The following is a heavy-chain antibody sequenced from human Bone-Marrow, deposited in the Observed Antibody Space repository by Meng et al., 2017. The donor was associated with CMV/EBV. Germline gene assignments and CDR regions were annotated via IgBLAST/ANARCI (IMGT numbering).Heavy chain of an antibody. D-gene: IGHD4-23*01. J-gene: IGHJ4*02. Sequence: GESLKISCAASGFTFSSYTMNWVRQAPGKGLEWVSSITSSSGYIYYADSVKGRFTISRDNAQNSLYLQMNSLRAEDTAVYYCARDPLPSSDYGGPDGYYWCQATLVTVSS. CDR2: ITSSSGYI. CDR3: ARDPLPSSDYGGPDGYY. CDR1: GFTFSSYT. V-gene: IGHV3-21*01.